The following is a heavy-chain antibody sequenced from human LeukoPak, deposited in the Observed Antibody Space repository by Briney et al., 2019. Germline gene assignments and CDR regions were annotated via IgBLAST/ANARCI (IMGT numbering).Heavy chain of an antibody. D-gene: IGHD3-3*01. J-gene: IGHJ6*02. CDR3: ARGDFYYYYGMDV. V-gene: IGHV3-7*01. CDR2: INEDGSTM. CDR1: GLTFSRSW. Sequence: GGSLRLSCAASGLTFSRSWMSWVRQAPGKGLEWVANINEDGSTMYYVDSAKGRFTISRDNAQNSLYLQMNILRVEDTAVYYCARGDFYYYYGMDVWGQGTTVTVSS.